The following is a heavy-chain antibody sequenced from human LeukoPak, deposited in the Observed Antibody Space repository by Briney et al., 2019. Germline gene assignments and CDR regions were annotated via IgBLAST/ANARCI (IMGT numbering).Heavy chain of an antibody. Sequence: SETLSLTCTVSGGSISSYYWGWIRQPPGKGLEWIGSIYYSGSTYYNPSLKSRVTISVDTSKNQFSLKLSSVTAADTAVYYCARRGNYDILTGYNDEYFQHWGQGTLVTVSS. CDR3: ARRGNYDILTGYNDEYFQH. V-gene: IGHV4-39*01. CDR2: IYYSGST. CDR1: GGSISSYY. D-gene: IGHD3-9*01. J-gene: IGHJ1*01.